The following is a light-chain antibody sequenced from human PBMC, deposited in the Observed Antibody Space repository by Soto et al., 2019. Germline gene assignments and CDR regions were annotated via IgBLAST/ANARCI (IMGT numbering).Light chain of an antibody. Sequence: QAVVTQPPSASGTPGQRVTISCSGSGSNIGSNTVNWYQQLPGTAPKLLIYSNNQRPSGVPDRFSGSKSGTSASLAISGLQSEDEADYYCAAWDDSLNMVFGGGTKVTVL. J-gene: IGLJ3*02. CDR1: GSNIGSNT. CDR3: AAWDDSLNMV. V-gene: IGLV1-44*01. CDR2: SNN.